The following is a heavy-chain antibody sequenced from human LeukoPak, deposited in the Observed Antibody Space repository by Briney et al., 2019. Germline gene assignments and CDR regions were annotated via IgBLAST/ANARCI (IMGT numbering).Heavy chain of an antibody. J-gene: IGHJ4*02. V-gene: IGHV1-18*01. CDR1: GYTFTSYG. Sequence: ASVKVSCKASGYTFTSYGISWVRQAPGQGLEWMGWTSAYNGNTNYAQKLQGRVTMTTDTSTSTAYMELRSLRSDDTAVYYCAREAEGRIAAAGTSFDYWGQGTLVTVSS. CDR3: AREAEGRIAAAGTSFDY. D-gene: IGHD6-13*01. CDR2: TSAYNGNT.